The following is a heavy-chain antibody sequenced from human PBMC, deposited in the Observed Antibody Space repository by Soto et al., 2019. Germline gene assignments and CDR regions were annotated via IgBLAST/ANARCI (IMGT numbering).Heavy chain of an antibody. Sequence: QVQLVQSGVEVKKPGASVKVSCKASGYTFTDYRMIWVRQAPGQGLEWMGIINPSGGSTNYAPNFQGRVTLTRDSFTSTVYMELSNLRSEDTAVYYCSRPAGRLANWFDPWVQGTLVTV. J-gene: IGHJ5*02. CDR2: INPSGGST. V-gene: IGHV1-46*01. CDR3: SRPAGRLANWFDP. D-gene: IGHD6-6*01. CDR1: GYTFTDYR.